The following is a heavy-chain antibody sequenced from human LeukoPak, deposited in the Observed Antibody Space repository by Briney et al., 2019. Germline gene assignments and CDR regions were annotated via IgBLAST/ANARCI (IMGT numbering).Heavy chain of an antibody. J-gene: IGHJ3*02. V-gene: IGHV3-7*01. CDR1: GFTFSSYG. Sequence: GGSLRLSCAASGFTFSSYGMHWVRQAPGKGLEWVANIKQDGSEKYYVDSVKGRFTISRDNAKNSLYLQMNSLRAEDTAVYYCARLSGSYADYAFDIWGQGTMVTVSS. CDR3: ARLSGSYADYAFDI. D-gene: IGHD1-26*01. CDR2: IKQDGSEK.